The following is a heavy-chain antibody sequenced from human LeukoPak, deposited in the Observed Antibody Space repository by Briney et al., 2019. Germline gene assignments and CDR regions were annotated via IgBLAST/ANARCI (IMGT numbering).Heavy chain of an antibody. CDR2: INCNGGST. D-gene: IGHD3-3*01. J-gene: IGHJ4*02. CDR1: VFIFADYG. V-gene: IGHV3-20*01. Sequence: GGSLRLSCAASVFIFADYGMTWVRHVLGKGLEWVSGINCNGGSTGYVDSVKGRFTISRDNAKNALFLQMNNLRAEDTAFYDCARGEWGLRDWGKGTLVTVSS. CDR3: ARGEWGLRD.